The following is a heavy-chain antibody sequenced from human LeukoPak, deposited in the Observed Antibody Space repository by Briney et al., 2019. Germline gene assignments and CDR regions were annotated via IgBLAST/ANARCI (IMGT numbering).Heavy chain of an antibody. D-gene: IGHD6-6*01. Sequence: GGSLRLSCAASGFTFSNFAMHWVRQAPGKGLEWVAVISYDGSNKYYADSVKGRFTISRDNSKNTLYLQMNSLRAEDTAVYYCARVPSAEAARPQSDAFDIWGQGTMVTVSS. CDR1: GFTFSNFA. J-gene: IGHJ3*02. CDR3: ARVPSAEAARPQSDAFDI. V-gene: IGHV3-30*04. CDR2: ISYDGSNK.